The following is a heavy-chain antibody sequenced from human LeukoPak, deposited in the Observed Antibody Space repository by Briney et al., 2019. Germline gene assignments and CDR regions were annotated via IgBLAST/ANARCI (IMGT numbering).Heavy chain of an antibody. CDR1: GYTFTGYY. D-gene: IGHD2-2*01. V-gene: IGHV1-2*06. Sequence: GASVKVSCKASGYTFTGYYMHWVRQAPGQGLEWMGRINPNSGGTNYAQKFQGRVTMTRDTSISTAYMELSRLRSDDTAVYYCALNIGYCSSTSCYLNFFDYWGREPWSPSPQ. CDR3: ALNIGYCSSTSCYLNFFDY. J-gene: IGHJ4*02. CDR2: INPNSGGT.